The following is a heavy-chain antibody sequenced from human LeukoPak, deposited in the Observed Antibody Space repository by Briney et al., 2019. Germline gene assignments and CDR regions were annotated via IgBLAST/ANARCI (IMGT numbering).Heavy chain of an antibody. V-gene: IGHV5-51*01. D-gene: IGHD1-26*01. Sequence: GESLKISCKGSGYGFTSYWIGWVRQMPGKGLEWMGIIYPGDSDTRYSPSFQGQVTISADKSISTAYLQWSSLKASDTAMYYCARHSGYSGSYFYYYYGMDVWGQGTTVTVSS. J-gene: IGHJ6*02. CDR2: IYPGDSDT. CDR3: ARHSGYSGSYFYYYYGMDV. CDR1: GYGFTSYW.